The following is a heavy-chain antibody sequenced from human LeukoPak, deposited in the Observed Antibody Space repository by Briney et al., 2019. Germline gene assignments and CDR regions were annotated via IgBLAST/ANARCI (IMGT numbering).Heavy chain of an antibody. J-gene: IGHJ4*02. V-gene: IGHV4-34*01. Sequence: SETLSPTCAVYGGSFSGYYWSWIRQPPGKGLEWIGEINHSGSTNYNPSLKSRVTISVDTSKNQFSLKLSSVTAADTAVYYCASFSGGWSEGRFDYWGQGTLVTVSS. CDR1: GGSFSGYY. CDR2: INHSGST. D-gene: IGHD6-19*01. CDR3: ASFSGGWSEGRFDY.